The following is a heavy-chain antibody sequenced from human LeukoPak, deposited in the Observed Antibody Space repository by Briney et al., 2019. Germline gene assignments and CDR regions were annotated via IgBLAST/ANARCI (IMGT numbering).Heavy chain of an antibody. CDR1: GFTFSSFA. CDR3: AAAPRPTTPLLPVDY. D-gene: IGHD1-1*01. Sequence: AESLRLSCAASGFTFSSFAVSWVRQAPGKGLEWVSTISGSGDAAYYADSVKGRFTISKDNSKNIPYLQMNSLGAEDSAVYYCAAAPRPTTPLLPVDYWGQGTLVTVSS. J-gene: IGHJ4*02. V-gene: IGHV3-23*01. CDR2: ISGSGDAA.